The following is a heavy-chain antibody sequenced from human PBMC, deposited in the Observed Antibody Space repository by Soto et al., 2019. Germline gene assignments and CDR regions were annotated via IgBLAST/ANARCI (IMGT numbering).Heavy chain of an antibody. J-gene: IGHJ4*02. V-gene: IGHV1-3*05. CDR2: INAGNGNT. Sequence: QVQLVQSGAEEKKPGASVKVSCKASGYTFTSYAMHWVRQAPGQRLEWMGWINAGNGNTKYSQKFQGRVNITRDTSSSTAYMKLSSLRSEDTAVYYCASSGSYWGIDYWGQGTLVTVSS. CDR1: GYTFTSYA. CDR3: ASSGSYWGIDY. D-gene: IGHD1-26*01.